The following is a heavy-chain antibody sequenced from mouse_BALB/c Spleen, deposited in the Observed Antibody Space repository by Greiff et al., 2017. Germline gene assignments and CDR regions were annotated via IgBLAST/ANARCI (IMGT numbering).Heavy chain of an antibody. CDR3: ARGRGTRDHFDV. D-gene: IGHD3-3*01. CDR1: GFSLTSYG. J-gene: IGHJ1*01. V-gene: IGHV2-9*02. CDR2: IWAGGST. Sequence: VKLVESGPGLVAPSQSLSITCTVSGFSLTSYGVHWVRQPPGKGLEWLGVIWAGGSTNYNSALMFRLSISKDNSKSQVFLKMSSLQPDDTAMYYCARGRGTRDHFDVWGAGTTVTVSS.